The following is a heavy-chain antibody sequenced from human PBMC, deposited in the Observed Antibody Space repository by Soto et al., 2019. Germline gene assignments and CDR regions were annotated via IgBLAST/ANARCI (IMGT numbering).Heavy chain of an antibody. V-gene: IGHV1-2*02. CDR1: GYTFTGYY. D-gene: IGHD3-16*01. CDR3: ARDMVSTIGDFDY. CDR2: INPNSGAT. J-gene: IGHJ4*02. Sequence: QVQLVQSGAELKKPGASVKVSCKASGYTFTGYYVHWVRQAPGQGLGWVGWINPNSGATTYAQKFLGRVTMTRDTSIITAHMELSSLTSDDTAMYYCARDMVSTIGDFDYWGQGTLVTVSS.